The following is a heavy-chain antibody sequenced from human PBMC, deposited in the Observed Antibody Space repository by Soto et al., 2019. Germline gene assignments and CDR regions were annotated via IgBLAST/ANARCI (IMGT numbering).Heavy chain of an antibody. CDR1: GYTLSDYF. J-gene: IGHJ4*02. D-gene: IGHD6-19*01. V-gene: IGHV1-2*02. CDR2: INPDSGTP. Sequence: GASVKVSCKASGYTLSDYFIHWVRQAPGQGLEWMGWINPDSGTPYYAQKFKGRVTMTRDTSISTAYMELSRLSSDDTAIYYCARLQIEVAGTNWGQGTLVTVSS. CDR3: ARLQIEVAGTN.